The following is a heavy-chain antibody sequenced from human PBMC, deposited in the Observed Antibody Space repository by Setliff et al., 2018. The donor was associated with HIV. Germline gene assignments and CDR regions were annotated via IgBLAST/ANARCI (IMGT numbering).Heavy chain of an antibody. CDR2: IYYNGNAY. Sequence: SETLSLTCTVAGGSISSANYSWSWIRQPPGKGLEWIGYIYYNGNAYYYNPSLKSRTTISLDTSMNQFSLKLTSVTAADTAVYYCAREVDLVTTSDSFDIWGQGTMFTVAS. J-gene: IGHJ3*02. CDR1: GGSISSANYS. V-gene: IGHV4-30-4*08. CDR3: AREVDLVTTSDSFDI. D-gene: IGHD2-21*02.